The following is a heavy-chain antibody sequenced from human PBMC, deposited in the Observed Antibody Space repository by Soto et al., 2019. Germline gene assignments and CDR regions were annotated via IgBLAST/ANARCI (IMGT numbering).Heavy chain of an antibody. Sequence: SETLSLTCAFYGLSFSGYYWILIRQPPGKGLEWIGEINHSGSTNYNPSLKSRVTISVDTSKNQFSLKLSSVTAADTAVYYCARGNTPVDYWGQGTLVTVS. CDR1: GLSFSGYY. CDR3: ARGNTPVDY. D-gene: IGHD2-2*02. J-gene: IGHJ4*02. CDR2: INHSGST. V-gene: IGHV4-34*01.